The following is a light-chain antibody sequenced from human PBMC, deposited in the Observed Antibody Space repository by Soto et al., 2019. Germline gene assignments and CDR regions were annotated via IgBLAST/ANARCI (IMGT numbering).Light chain of an antibody. CDR3: QQYKGYSHWT. V-gene: IGKV1-5*01. J-gene: IGKJ1*01. Sequence: DIQMTQSPSTLSASVGARVTITCRASQSVSNWLAWYQQKPGKAPKLLISDSSSLQSGVPSRFSGSGSGTEFTLTISALQPDDFANHYCQQYKGYSHWTLGQGTKV. CDR1: QSVSNW. CDR2: DSS.